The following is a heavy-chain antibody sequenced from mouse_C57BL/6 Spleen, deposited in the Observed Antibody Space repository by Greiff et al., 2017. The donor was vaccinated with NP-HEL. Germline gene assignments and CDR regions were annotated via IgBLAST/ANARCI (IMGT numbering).Heavy chain of an antibody. CDR2: IYPGDGDT. CDR1: GYAFSSYW. Sequence: VQLQESGAELVKPGASVKISCKASGYAFSSYWMNWVKQRPGKGLEWIGQIYPGDGDTNYNGKFKGKATLTADKSSSTAYMQLSSLTSEDSAVYFCARGGYSWYFDVWGTGTTVTVSS. V-gene: IGHV1-80*01. CDR3: ARGGYSWYFDV. D-gene: IGHD2-3*01. J-gene: IGHJ1*03.